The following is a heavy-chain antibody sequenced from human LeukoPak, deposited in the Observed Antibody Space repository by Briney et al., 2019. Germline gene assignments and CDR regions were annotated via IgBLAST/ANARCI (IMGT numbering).Heavy chain of an antibody. CDR1: GFTFSSYG. CDR2: ISYDGSNK. D-gene: IGHD3-22*01. Sequence: GGSLRLSCAASGFTFSSYGMHWVRQAPGKGLEWVEVISYDGSNKYYADSVKGRFTISRDNSKNTLYLQMNSLRAEDTAVYYCAKPTMIVVGLDAFDIWGQGTMVTVSS. J-gene: IGHJ3*02. CDR3: AKPTMIVVGLDAFDI. V-gene: IGHV3-30*18.